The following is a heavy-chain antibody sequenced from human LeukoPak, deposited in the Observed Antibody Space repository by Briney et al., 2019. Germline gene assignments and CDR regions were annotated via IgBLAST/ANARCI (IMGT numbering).Heavy chain of an antibody. D-gene: IGHD6-13*01. CDR3: ARDTGYSSNF. J-gene: IGHJ4*02. V-gene: IGHV4-59*01. Sequence: SETLSLTCTVSGGSISSYYWSWIRQPPGKGLEWIGFIYYTGNTNYNPSLKSRVTISVDTSKNQFSLNLTSVTAADTAVYYCARDTGYSSNFWGQGTPVTVSS. CDR2: IYYTGNT. CDR1: GGSISSYY.